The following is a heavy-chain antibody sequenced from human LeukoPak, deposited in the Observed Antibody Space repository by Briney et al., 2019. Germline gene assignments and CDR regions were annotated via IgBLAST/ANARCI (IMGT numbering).Heavy chain of an antibody. D-gene: IGHD3-9*01. CDR1: GGSISSYY. CDR3: ARHGPYEILSGDDPFDY. J-gene: IGHJ4*02. CDR2: IYDSGRT. V-gene: IGHV4-59*08. Sequence: PSETLSLTCTVSGGSISSYYWSWIRQPPGKGLEWIGYIYDSGRTNYNPSLKSRVTISIDTSKNQFSLRLSSVTAADTAAYYCARHGPYEILSGDDPFDYWGQGILVTVSS.